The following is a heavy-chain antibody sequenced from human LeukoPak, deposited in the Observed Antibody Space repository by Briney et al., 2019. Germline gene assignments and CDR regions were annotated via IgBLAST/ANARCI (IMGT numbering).Heavy chain of an antibody. CDR3: ARPAYYYDGSGYYFDY. D-gene: IGHD3-22*01. CDR2: IYAGDSDT. J-gene: IGHJ4*02. Sequence: GESLKISCKGSGYSFISYWIGWVRQMPGKGLEWMGIIYAGDSDTRYSPSFQGQVTISADKSITTAYLQWSSLKAPDTAMYYCARPAYYYDGSGYYFDYWGQGTLVTVSS. V-gene: IGHV5-51*01. CDR1: GYSFISYW.